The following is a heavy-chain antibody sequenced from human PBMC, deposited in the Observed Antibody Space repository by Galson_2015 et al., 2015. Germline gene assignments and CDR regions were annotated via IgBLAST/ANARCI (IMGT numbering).Heavy chain of an antibody. CDR1: GDSVSSNSAA. Sequence: AISGDSVSSNSAAWTWFRQSPAGGLEWLGRTYYRSKWNIDYAVSMKSRITINPDTSRNQFSLQLNSVTPEGAAVYYCAKYGAYVPPHNYRGVDVWGQGTTVIVSS. CDR2: TYYRSKWNI. D-gene: IGHD4-17*01. V-gene: IGHV6-1*01. J-gene: IGHJ6*01. CDR3: AKYGAYVPPHNYRGVDV.